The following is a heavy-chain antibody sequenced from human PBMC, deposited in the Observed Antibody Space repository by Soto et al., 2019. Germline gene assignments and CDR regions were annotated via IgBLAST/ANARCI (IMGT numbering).Heavy chain of an antibody. CDR2: ISGTSSYI. Sequence: GGSLRLSCAASGFTFSDYYMSCIRQAPGKGLEWVSYISGTSSYINYADSVKGRLTISRDNAKNSLYLQMKSLRAEDTAVYYCARDVQQLASYWGQGTMVTVSS. D-gene: IGHD6-13*01. J-gene: IGHJ4*02. V-gene: IGHV3-11*06. CDR3: ARDVQQLASY. CDR1: GFTFSDYY.